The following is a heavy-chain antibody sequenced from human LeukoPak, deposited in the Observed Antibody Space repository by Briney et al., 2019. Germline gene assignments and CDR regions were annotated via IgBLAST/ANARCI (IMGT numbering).Heavy chain of an antibody. D-gene: IGHD2-21*02. CDR1: GFTFDDYA. V-gene: IGHV3-9*01. Sequence: PGGSLRLSCAASGFTFDDYAMHWVRQAPGKGLEWVSGISWNSGSIGYADSVKGRFTTSRDNAKNSLYLQMNSLRAEDTALYYCAKDKTAYCGGDCPPDYFDYWGQGTLVTVSS. CDR2: ISWNSGSI. J-gene: IGHJ4*02. CDR3: AKDKTAYCGGDCPPDYFDY.